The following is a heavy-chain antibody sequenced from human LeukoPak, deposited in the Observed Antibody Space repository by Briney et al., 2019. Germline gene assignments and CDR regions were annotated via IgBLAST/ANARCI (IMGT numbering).Heavy chain of an antibody. CDR3: ARGFPDWVGSGYPFDV. V-gene: IGHV4-59*11. Sequence: PSETLSLTCDVSGDSMTNHYWHWVRQPPGKGLESIAQIWHSGHSDHNPSLKSRVSISIDTSRTQFSLEMTSVTAADTAVYFCARGFPDWVGSGYPFDVWGKGLLVTVSS. J-gene: IGHJ4*02. D-gene: IGHD5-12*01. CDR1: GDSMTNHY. CDR2: IWHSGHS.